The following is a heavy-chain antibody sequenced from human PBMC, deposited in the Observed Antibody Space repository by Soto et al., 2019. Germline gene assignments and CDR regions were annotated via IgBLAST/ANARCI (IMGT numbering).Heavy chain of an antibody. CDR1: GFSFNNYA. CDR2: ISSGGGST. CDR3: ALNDY. J-gene: IGHJ4*02. Sequence: EVQLLEAGGGLVQPGGSLRLSCAASGFSFNNYALNWVRQAPGKGLEWVSSISSGGGSTYYPDSVKGRFNISRDNSKSTLYLQMNSLRAEDTAVYYCALNDYWGQGTLVTVSS. V-gene: IGHV3-23*01.